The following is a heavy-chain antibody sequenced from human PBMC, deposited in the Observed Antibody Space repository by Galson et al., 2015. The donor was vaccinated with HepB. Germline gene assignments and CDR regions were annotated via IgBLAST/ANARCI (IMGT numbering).Heavy chain of an antibody. J-gene: IGHJ6*02. Sequence: SLRLSCAASGFTFSSYWMSWVRQAPGKGLEWVANIKQDGSEKYYVDSVKGRFTISRDNAKNSLYLQMNSLRAEDTAVYYCARIAEINDFWSGYFYYYYGMDVWGQGTTVTVSS. CDR2: IKQDGSEK. CDR1: GFTFSSYW. D-gene: IGHD3-3*01. V-gene: IGHV3-7*01. CDR3: ARIAEINDFWSGYFYYYYGMDV.